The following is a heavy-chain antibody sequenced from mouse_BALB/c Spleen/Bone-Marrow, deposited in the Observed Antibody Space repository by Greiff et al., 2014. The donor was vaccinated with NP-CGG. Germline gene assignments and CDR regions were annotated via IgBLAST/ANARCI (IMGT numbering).Heavy chain of an antibody. Sequence: VQLQQSGAELVRPGALVKLSGKASGFNIKDYYMHWVKQRPEQGLEWIGWIDPENGNTIYDPKFQGKASITADTSSNTAYLQLSSLTSEDTAVYYCASYYGSSYDYFDYWGQGTTLTVSS. CDR1: GFNIKDYY. CDR2: IDPENGNT. D-gene: IGHD1-1*01. V-gene: IGHV14-1*02. CDR3: ASYYGSSYDYFDY. J-gene: IGHJ2*01.